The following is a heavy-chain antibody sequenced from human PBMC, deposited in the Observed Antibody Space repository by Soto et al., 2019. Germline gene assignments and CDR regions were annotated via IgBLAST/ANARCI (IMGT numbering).Heavy chain of an antibody. D-gene: IGHD3-22*01. CDR2: ISSSAVYI. Sequence: EVQLVESGGGPVRPGGSLKLSCAASRFNFITYSLSWVRQAPGKGLEWVASISSSAVYIDYADSVKGRLTISRDNANNSLFLQSNSLRAEDTATYHCVRDGLDYYDTERLYFDNWGQGTLVTVSS. V-gene: IGHV3-21*01. J-gene: IGHJ4*02. CDR3: VRDGLDYYDTERLYFDN. CDR1: RFNFITYS.